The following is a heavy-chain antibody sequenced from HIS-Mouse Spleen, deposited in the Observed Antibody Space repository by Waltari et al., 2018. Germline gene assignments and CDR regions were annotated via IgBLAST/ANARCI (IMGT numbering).Heavy chain of an antibody. CDR1: GYTFTGYY. D-gene: IGHD3-3*01. CDR2: INPNSGGT. J-gene: IGHJ4*02. Sequence: QVQLVQSGAEVKKPGASVKVSCKASGYTFTGYYMHWVRQAPGQGLEWMGWINPNSGGTNYAQKFQGRVTMTRDTSISTAYMELSRLRSDDTAVYYCARDNPLFGVVTRYYFDYWGQGTLVTVSS. V-gene: IGHV1-2*02. CDR3: ARDNPLFGVVTRYYFDY.